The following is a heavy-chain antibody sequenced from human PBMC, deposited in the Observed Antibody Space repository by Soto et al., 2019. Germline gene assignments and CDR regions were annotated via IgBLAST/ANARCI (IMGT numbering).Heavy chain of an antibody. CDR3: ARRYGPGFDY. CDR1: GGSIRSYY. J-gene: IGHJ4*02. V-gene: IGHV4-59*08. CDR2: IYYSGGT. D-gene: IGHD4-17*01. Sequence: TLSLTCTVSGGSIRSYYWSWVRQPPGKGLEWIGYIYYSGGTTYNPSLKSRVTISVDTSKNQFSLELNSVTAADTAVYYCARRYGPGFDYWGQGTLLTVSS.